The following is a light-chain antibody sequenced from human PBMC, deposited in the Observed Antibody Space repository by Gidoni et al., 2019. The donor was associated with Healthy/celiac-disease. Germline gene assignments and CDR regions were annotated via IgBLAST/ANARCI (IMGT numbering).Light chain of an antibody. CDR2: AAS. V-gene: IGKV1-33*01. J-gene: IGKJ5*01. Sequence: DVQMTQFPSSLSASVGDRVTITCQASQDISNYLNWYQQKPGKAPKLLIYAASNLETGVPSRFSGSGSGTDFTFTISSLQPEDIATYYCQQYDNLPITFGQGTRLEIK. CDR1: QDISNY. CDR3: QQYDNLPIT.